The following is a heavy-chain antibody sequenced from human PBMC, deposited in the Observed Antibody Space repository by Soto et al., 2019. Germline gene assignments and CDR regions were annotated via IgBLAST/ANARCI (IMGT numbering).Heavy chain of an antibody. D-gene: IGHD3-10*01. Sequence: QVPLVESGGSVVQPGRSLRLACAASGFIFSGYGMHWVRQAPGKGLEWVAVISHDGSSKFYADSVKGRFTISRDNSKNTLYLEMNSLRLEDTAVYYCAKERVVRGVTDYWGQGTLVTVSS. V-gene: IGHV3-30*18. CDR2: ISHDGSSK. CDR1: GFIFSGYG. J-gene: IGHJ4*02. CDR3: AKERVVRGVTDY.